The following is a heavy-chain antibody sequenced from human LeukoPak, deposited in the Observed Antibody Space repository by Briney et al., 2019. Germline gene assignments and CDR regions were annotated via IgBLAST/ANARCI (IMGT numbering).Heavy chain of an antibody. CDR2: ISSSSSYI. D-gene: IGHD6-6*01. Sequence: NPGGSLRLSCEASGFSFSAYSMNWVRQAPGKGLEWVSSISSSSSYIYYADSVKGRFTISRDNAKNSLYLQMNSLRAEDTAVYYCARGLGSSSSSDAFDIWGQGTMVTVSS. J-gene: IGHJ3*02. V-gene: IGHV3-21*01. CDR1: GFSFSAYS. CDR3: ARGLGSSSSSDAFDI.